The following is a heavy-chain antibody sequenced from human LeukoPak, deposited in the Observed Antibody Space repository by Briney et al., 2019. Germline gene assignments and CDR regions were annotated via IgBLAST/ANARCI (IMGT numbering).Heavy chain of an antibody. J-gene: IGHJ5*02. D-gene: IGHD1-26*01. V-gene: IGHV1-2*02. CDR2: ISPNSGGT. Sequence: ASVRVSCKASGYTFTGYYMHWVRQAPGQGLEWMGWISPNSGGTNYAQKFQGRVTMTRDTSISTAYMELSRLRSDDTAVYYCAREDSGGSYCFFSWGQGTLVTVSS. CDR1: GYTFTGYY. CDR3: AREDSGGSYCFFS.